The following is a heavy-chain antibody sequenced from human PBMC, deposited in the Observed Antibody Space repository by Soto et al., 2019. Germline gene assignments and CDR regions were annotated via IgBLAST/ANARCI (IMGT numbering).Heavy chain of an antibody. CDR3: AKDSAKVSSWYRIDY. CDR2: ISYDGSNK. Sequence: GGSLRLSCAASGFTFSSYGMHWVRQAPGKGLEWVAVISYDGSNKYYADSVKGRFTISRDNSKNTLYLQMNSLRAEDTAVYYCAKDSAKVSSWYRIDYWGQGTLVTVSS. D-gene: IGHD6-13*01. V-gene: IGHV3-30*18. CDR1: GFTFSSYG. J-gene: IGHJ4*02.